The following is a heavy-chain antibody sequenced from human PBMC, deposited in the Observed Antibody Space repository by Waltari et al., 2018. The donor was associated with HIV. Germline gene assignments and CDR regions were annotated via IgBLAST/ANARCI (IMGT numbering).Heavy chain of an antibody. CDR1: NDDGPSFSDYWWSFLDSY. J-gene: IGHJ4*02. D-gene: IGHD3-16*01. Sequence: QVQLHQWGAGLLKPSETLSLTCAVYNDDGPSFSDYWWSFLDSYWTWIRQSPVKGREWIGEVDHTGSTNYNGAFRGRVSVSVDTSKKQFSLRLSSVSDADTAVYFCARAVGYDYVWGSYADFWAQGTLVTVSS. V-gene: IGHV4-34*01. CDR3: ARAVGYDYVWGSYADF. CDR2: VDHTGST.